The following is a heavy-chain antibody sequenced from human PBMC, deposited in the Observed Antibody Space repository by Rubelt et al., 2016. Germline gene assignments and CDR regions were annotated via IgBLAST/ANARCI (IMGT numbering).Heavy chain of an antibody. CDR1: GYTFTSYY. Sequence: VQLVQSGAEVKKPGASVKVSCTASGYTFTSYYMHWVRQAPGQGLAWMGIINPSGGSTSYAPNLHGRVTMTRDTSTSTVYRSLSSLRSEDTAVYYCARTKAVEMATIALAYWGQGTLVTVSS. D-gene: IGHD5-24*01. CDR2: INPSGGST. J-gene: IGHJ4*02. V-gene: IGHV1-46*04. CDR3: ARTKAVEMATIALAY.